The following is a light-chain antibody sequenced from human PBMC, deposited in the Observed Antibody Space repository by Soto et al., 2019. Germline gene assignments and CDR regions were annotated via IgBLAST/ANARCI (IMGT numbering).Light chain of an antibody. V-gene: IGLV2-14*01. CDR2: DVS. Sequence: QSVLTQPASVSGFPGRPITISCTGTSSDIGGYNYVSWYQQHPGKAPKLIIYDVSERPSGVSNRFSGSKSGNTASLTISGLQGDDEAEYYCSSYTRQSTVVFGGGTKVTVL. CDR3: SSYTRQSTVV. CDR1: SSDIGGYNY. J-gene: IGLJ3*02.